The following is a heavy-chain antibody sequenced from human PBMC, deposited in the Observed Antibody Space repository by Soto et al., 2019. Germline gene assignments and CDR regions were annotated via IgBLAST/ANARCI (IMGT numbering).Heavy chain of an antibody. CDR1: GFSLSTSGVG. D-gene: IGHD2-2*01. V-gene: IGHV2-5*02. CDR3: AHRDIVVVPAAIVPYVGWFDS. J-gene: IGHJ5*01. Sequence: QITLKESGPTLVKPTQTLTLTCTFSGFSLSTSGVGVGWIRQPPGKALEWLALINWDDDKRYSPSLKRRLTNTKDTSKSQVVLTMTNMDPVDTATYYCAHRDIVVVPAAIVPYVGWFDSWGQGTLVTV. CDR2: INWDDDK.